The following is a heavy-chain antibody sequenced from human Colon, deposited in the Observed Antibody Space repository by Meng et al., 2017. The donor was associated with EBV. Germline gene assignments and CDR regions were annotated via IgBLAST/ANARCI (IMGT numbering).Heavy chain of an antibody. Sequence: VQLTESGPGLVQPSGTRSPPCAVSGDSISTSDWWSWVRQPPGKGLEWIGEIYRGGGTNYNPSFKSRVTISVDTSNNHFSLKLSYVTAADTAVYYCARVRVIPAAVGFDYWGQGTLVTVSS. J-gene: IGHJ4*02. CDR3: ARVRVIPAAVGFDY. CDR2: IYRGGGT. V-gene: IGHV4-4*02. D-gene: IGHD2-2*01. CDR1: GDSISTSDW.